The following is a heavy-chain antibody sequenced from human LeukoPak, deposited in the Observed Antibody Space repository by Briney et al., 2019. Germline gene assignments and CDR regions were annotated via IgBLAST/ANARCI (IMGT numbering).Heavy chain of an antibody. CDR2: ISYDGSNK. D-gene: IGHD3-9*01. V-gene: IGHV3-30-3*01. CDR3: ARDPLRYFDRGYNWFDP. Sequence: GGSLRLSCAASGFTFSSYAMHWVRQAPGKGLEWVAVISYDGSNKYYADSVKGRFTISRDNSRNTLYLQMNSLRAEDTAVYYCARDPLRYFDRGYNWFDPWGQGTLVTVSS. CDR1: GFTFSSYA. J-gene: IGHJ5*02.